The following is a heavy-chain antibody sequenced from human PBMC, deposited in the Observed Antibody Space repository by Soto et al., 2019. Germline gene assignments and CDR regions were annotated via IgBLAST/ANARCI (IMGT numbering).Heavy chain of an antibody. D-gene: IGHD5-18*01. Sequence: ASVQVSCKASGYTFTAYAMDWVRQPPGQRLEWVGWINFGTGDTEYSQQFQGRVNITRDTSARTLYMELSSLRSEDTAVYYCARDVDTSMSVGLDYWGQRRLVTVSS. CDR2: INFGTGDT. CDR1: GYTFTAYA. J-gene: IGHJ4*02. V-gene: IGHV1-3*01. CDR3: ARDVDTSMSVGLDY.